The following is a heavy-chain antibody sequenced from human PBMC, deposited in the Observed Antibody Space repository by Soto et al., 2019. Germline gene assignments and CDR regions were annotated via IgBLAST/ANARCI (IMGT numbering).Heavy chain of an antibody. V-gene: IGHV1-18*01. Sequence: QVQLVQSGAEVKKPGASVKVSCKASGYTFTSFGISWVRQAPGQGLEWMGWISAYNGNTNYAENLQGRVTMTTDTPTSTAYMELRSLGSDVTAVYYCARDHRGGTDAFDIWGQGTMVTVSS. CDR2: ISAYNGNT. CDR3: ARDHRGGTDAFDI. J-gene: IGHJ3*02. D-gene: IGHD2-15*01. CDR1: GYTFTSFG.